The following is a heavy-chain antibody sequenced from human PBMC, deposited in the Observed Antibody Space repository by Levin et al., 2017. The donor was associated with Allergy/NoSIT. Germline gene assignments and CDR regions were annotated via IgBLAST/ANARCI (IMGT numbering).Heavy chain of an antibody. Sequence: SETLSLTCLASGGSFSSTTYHWAWIRQSPGKGLEWIGSLYFGGTTYYNPSLRSRVTISMDTSKNQFSLKLSPATAADTAIYFCARRFLNDIGGMDVWGQGTTVTVSS. CDR3: ARRFLNDIGGMDV. D-gene: IGHD3-16*01. CDR1: GGSFSSTTYH. V-gene: IGHV4-39*01. J-gene: IGHJ6*02. CDR2: LYFGGTT.